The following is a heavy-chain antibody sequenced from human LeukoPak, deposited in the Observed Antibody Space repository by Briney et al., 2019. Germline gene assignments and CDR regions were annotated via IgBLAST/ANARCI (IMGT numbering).Heavy chain of an antibody. CDR2: INSDGSST. CDR1: GFTFSSHW. J-gene: IGHJ6*02. V-gene: IGHV3-74*01. Sequence: RPGGSLRLSCAASGFTFSSHWMHWVRQAPGKGLVWVARINSDGSSTPYADSVKGRFTNSRDNAKNTLYLQMNSLRAEDTAVYYCARDGDATMEFRYYPYYGMDVWGQGTTVTVSS. CDR3: ARDGDATMEFRYYPYYGMDV. D-gene: IGHD5-18*01.